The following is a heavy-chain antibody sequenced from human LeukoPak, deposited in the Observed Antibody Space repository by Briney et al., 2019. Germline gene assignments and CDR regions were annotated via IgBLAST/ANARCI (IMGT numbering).Heavy chain of an antibody. J-gene: IGHJ4*02. Sequence: SETLSLTCTVSGDSMNNYYWSWIRQPPGKGLEWIGYISYNGNTRYHPSLNSRVTISVNMSKKQFSLRLKSVTAADTAVYYCARHLVATISVFESWGQGALVTVSS. CDR3: ARHLVATISVFES. V-gene: IGHV4-59*08. D-gene: IGHD3-3*01. CDR1: GDSMNNYY. CDR2: ISYNGNT.